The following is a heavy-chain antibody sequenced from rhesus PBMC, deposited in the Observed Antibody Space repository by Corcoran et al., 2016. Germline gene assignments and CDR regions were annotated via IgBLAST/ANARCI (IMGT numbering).Heavy chain of an antibody. CDR2: ITYSGST. CDR1: GGASSSGYYY. Sequence: QVQLQESGPGLVKPSETLSLTCAVSGGASSSGYYYVSWIRQPPGRGLEWIGYITYSGSTSYNPSLKSRVTISRDTSKNQFSLKLSSVTAADTAVYYCAREYYYSGSYPDYWGQGVLVTVSS. CDR3: AREYYYSGSYPDY. V-gene: IGHV4-122*02. J-gene: IGHJ4*01. D-gene: IGHD3-16*01.